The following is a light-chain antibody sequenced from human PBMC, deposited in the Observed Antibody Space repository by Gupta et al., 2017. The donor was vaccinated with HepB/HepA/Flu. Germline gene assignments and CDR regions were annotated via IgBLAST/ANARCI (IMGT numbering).Light chain of an antibody. CDR3: GSLDISLSALV. CDR2: DNN. Sequence: QSVFTQPPSVSAAPGQKVTISCPGSSPNIGNNDVSWYQQFPGTAPKLLIYDNNSRPSGIPERFSGSNSGSSATLCITGLQTGDEADYYCGSLDISLSALVFGGGTKLTVL. J-gene: IGLJ2*01. V-gene: IGLV1-51*01. CDR1: SPNIGNND.